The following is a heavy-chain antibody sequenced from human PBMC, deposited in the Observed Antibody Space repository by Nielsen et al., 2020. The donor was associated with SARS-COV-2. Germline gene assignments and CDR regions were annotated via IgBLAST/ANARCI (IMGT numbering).Heavy chain of an antibody. CDR1: GGSISSSNW. D-gene: IGHD4-17*01. V-gene: IGHV4-4*02. J-gene: IGHJ6*02. Sequence: SETLSLTCAVSGGSISSSNWWSWVRQPPGKGLEWIGEIYHSGSTNYNPSLKSRVTISVDKSKIQFSLKLSSVTAADTAVYYCARDPGMTTVTTYYYYYGMDVWGQGTTVTVSS. CDR2: IYHSGST. CDR3: ARDPGMTTVTTYYYYYGMDV.